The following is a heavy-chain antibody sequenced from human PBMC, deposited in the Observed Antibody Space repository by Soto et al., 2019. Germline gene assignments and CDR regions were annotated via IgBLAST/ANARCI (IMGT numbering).Heavy chain of an antibody. D-gene: IGHD6-19*01. Sequence: ASVKVSCKASGYTFTGYYMHWVRQAPGQGLEWMGWINPNSGGTNYAQKFQGWVTMTRDTSISTAYMELSRLRSDDTAVYYCARGDYSSGPGSVGSWFDPWGQGTLVTVSS. CDR3: ARGDYSSGPGSVGSWFDP. CDR1: GYTFTGYY. CDR2: INPNSGGT. V-gene: IGHV1-2*04. J-gene: IGHJ5*02.